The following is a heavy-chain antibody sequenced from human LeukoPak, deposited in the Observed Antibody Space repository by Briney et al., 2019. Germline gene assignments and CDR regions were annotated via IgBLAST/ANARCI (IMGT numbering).Heavy chain of an antibody. CDR3: ARVRGDREYYYYYGMDV. J-gene: IGHJ6*02. D-gene: IGHD3-10*01. CDR2: IIPIFGTA. V-gene: IGHV1-69*13. Sequence: ASVKVSCTASGGTFSSYAISWVRQAPGQGLEWMGGIIPIFGTANYAQKFQGRVTITADESTSTAYMELSSLRSEDTAVYYCARVRGDREYYYYYGMDVWGQGTTVTVSS. CDR1: GGTFSSYA.